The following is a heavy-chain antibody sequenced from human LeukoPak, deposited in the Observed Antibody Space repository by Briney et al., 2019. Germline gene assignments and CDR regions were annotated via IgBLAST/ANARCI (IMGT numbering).Heavy chain of an antibody. Sequence: PGASLRLACAASGFTFKEYGMSWVRQAPGKGLEWVSTINDNGANTHYADSVKGRFTISRDSSKNTLFLQMNSLRADDTARYYCTKGDGGWYPIDPWGQGTLIIVSS. V-gene: IGHV3-23*01. CDR2: INDNGANT. CDR3: TKGDGGWYPIDP. D-gene: IGHD6-19*01. CDR1: GFTFKEYG. J-gene: IGHJ5*02.